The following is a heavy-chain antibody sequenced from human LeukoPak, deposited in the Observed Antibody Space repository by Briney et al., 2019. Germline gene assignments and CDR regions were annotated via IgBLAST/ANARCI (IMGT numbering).Heavy chain of an antibody. J-gene: IGHJ5*01. CDR1: GFSLSTNA. Sequence: GGSLRLSCAASGFSLSTNAMHWVRQAPGKGLEWVAVISNDGDNKYYADSVKGRFTISRDNSKNMPYLQMNSLRAEDTAVYNCARDLGGYCSSITCYSSWLDSWGQGTLVTVSP. D-gene: IGHD2-2*02. V-gene: IGHV3-30*01. CDR2: ISNDGDNK. CDR3: ARDLGGYCSSITCYSSWLDS.